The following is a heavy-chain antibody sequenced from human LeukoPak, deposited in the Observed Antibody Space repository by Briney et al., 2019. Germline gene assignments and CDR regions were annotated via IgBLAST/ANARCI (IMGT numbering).Heavy chain of an antibody. CDR2: INHSGST. CDR1: GGSFSGYY. J-gene: IGHJ4*02. V-gene: IGHV4-34*01. Sequence: SETLSLTCAVYGGSFSGYYWSWIRQPPGKGLEWIGEINHSGSTNYNPSLKSRVTISVDTSKNQFSPKLSSVTAADTAVYYCARVVGWLWPDYWGQGTLVTVSS. CDR3: ARVVGWLWPDY. D-gene: IGHD3-22*01.